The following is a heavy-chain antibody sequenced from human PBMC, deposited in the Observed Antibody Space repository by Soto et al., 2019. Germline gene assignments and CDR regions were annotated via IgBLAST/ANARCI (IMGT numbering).Heavy chain of an antibody. CDR3: ARGPGTSYFDY. CDR2: IWSGGSNE. Sequence: QVQLVESGGGVVQPGRSLRLSCAASGFTFSSYGMHWVRQAPGKGLEWVAVIWSGGSNENYADSVKGRFTISRENSKNMLYLQMNSLRADDTAVYYCARGPGTSYFDYWGQGSLVTVSS. J-gene: IGHJ4*02. V-gene: IGHV3-33*01. D-gene: IGHD2-2*01. CDR1: GFTFSSYG.